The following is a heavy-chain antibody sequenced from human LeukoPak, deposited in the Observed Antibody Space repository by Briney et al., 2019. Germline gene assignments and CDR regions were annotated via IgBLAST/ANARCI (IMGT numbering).Heavy chain of an antibody. CDR3: ALTEVWFGESSS. CDR1: GYTFTSYG. CDR2: LSAYNGNT. Sequence: GASVKVSCMDSGYTFTSYGIRWVRQAPRERREWMGWLSAYNGNTNYAQKLQGRVTMPTDTSTNTAYMELRSLRSDVTAVYYCALTEVWFGESSSWGQGTLVTVSS. D-gene: IGHD3-10*01. V-gene: IGHV1-18*01. J-gene: IGHJ4*02.